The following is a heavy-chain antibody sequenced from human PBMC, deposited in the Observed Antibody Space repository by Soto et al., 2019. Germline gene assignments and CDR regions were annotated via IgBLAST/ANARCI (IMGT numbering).Heavy chain of an antibody. V-gene: IGHV5-51*01. CDR1: GYSFTSYC. Sequence: GESLKISCKGSGYSFTSYCIGWVRQMPGKGLEWMGIIYPGDSDTRYSPSFQGQVTISADKSISTAYLQWSSLKASDTAMYYCARLAVAGKTYDAFDIWGQGTMVTVSS. CDR2: IYPGDSDT. J-gene: IGHJ3*02. D-gene: IGHD6-19*01. CDR3: ARLAVAGKTYDAFDI.